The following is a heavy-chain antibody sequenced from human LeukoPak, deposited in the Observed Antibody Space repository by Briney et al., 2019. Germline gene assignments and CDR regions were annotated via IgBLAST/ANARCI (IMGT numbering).Heavy chain of an antibody. CDR2: ISYDGSDK. D-gene: IGHD3-3*01. V-gene: IGHV3-30-3*01. J-gene: IGHJ4*02. Sequence: GGSLRLSCAASGFTFSSYAMHWVRQAPGKGLEWVAVISYDGSDKYYADSVKGRFTISRGNSKNTLYLQMNSLRAEDTAVYYCARGRLGGYFDYWGQGTLVTVSS. CDR1: GFTFSSYA. CDR3: ARGRLGGYFDY.